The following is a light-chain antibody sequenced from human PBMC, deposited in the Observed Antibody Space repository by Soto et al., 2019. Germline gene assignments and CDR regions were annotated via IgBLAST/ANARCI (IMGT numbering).Light chain of an antibody. CDR3: QQRTNSPLT. V-gene: IGKV3-11*01. J-gene: IGKJ3*01. Sequence: EIVLTQSPATLSLSPGERATLSCRASRSVGNFLAWYQQKPGQAPRLLIYDASNRATGIPARFSGSGSGTDFTLTISSLEPEDFAVYFCQQRTNSPLTFGPGAKVDI. CDR2: DAS. CDR1: RSVGNF.